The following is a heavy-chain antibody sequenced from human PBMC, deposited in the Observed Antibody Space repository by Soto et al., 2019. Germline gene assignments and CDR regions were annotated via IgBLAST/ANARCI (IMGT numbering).Heavy chain of an antibody. Sequence: ASVKVSCTASGATLDTFINFGITWVRQATGQGLEWMGWMNPNSGNTGYAQKFQGRVTMTRNTSISTAYMELSSLRSEDTAVYYCARGRGKTPPPIVVVVAARFDPWGQGTLVTVS. CDR3: ARGRGKTPPPIVVVVAARFDP. V-gene: IGHV1-8*02. CDR2: MNPNSGNT. J-gene: IGHJ5*02. CDR1: GATLDTFINFG. D-gene: IGHD2-15*01.